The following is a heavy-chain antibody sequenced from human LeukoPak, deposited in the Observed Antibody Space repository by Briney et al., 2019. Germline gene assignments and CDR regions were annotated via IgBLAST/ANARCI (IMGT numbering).Heavy chain of an antibody. J-gene: IGHJ4*02. CDR2: INHSGST. CDR3: ARDRDSSGWYYFDY. D-gene: IGHD6-19*01. V-gene: IGHV4-34*01. CDR1: GGSLSGYY. Sequence: SETLSLTCAVYGGSLSGYYWSWIRQPPGKGLEWIGEINHSGSTNYNPSLKSRVTISVDTSKNQFSLKLSSVTAADTAVYYCARDRDSSGWYYFDYWGQGTLVTVSS.